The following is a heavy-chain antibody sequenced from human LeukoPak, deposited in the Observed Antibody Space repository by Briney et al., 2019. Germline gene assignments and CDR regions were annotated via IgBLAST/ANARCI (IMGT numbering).Heavy chain of an antibody. CDR1: GGSISSGDYY. J-gene: IGHJ6*03. CDR3: ARGRRWSTVTTSYYYYMDV. V-gene: IGHV4-30-4*08. Sequence: SQTLSLTCTVSGGSISSGDYYWSWIRQPPGKGLEWIGYIYYSGSTYYNPSLKSRVTISVDTSKNQFSLKLSSVTAADTAVYYCARGRRWSTVTTSYYYYMDVWGKGTTVTVSS. D-gene: IGHD4-11*01. CDR2: IYYSGST.